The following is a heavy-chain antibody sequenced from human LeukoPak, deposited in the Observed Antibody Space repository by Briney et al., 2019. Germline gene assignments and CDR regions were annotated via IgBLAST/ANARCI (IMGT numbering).Heavy chain of an antibody. CDR1: GFTFSNYA. Sequence: AGGSLRLSCAASGFTFSNYAMNWVRQAPGKGLEWVSTMSVSGGRTYYADSVKGRFTISRDNSKNTLYLQMNSLRAEDTAVYYCAKYCSGGNCYSGLDYWGQGTLATVSS. D-gene: IGHD2-15*01. V-gene: IGHV3-23*01. J-gene: IGHJ4*02. CDR2: MSVSGGRT. CDR3: AKYCSGGNCYSGLDY.